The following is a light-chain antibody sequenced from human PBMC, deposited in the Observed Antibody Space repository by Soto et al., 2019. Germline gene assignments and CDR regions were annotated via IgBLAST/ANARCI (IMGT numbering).Light chain of an antibody. Sequence: EIQMTQSPSAVSASVGDRVTITCRASRDISTWLGWYQHKPGKAPKLLIYAAANVYSGVPSRFTGSGSGTDFTLTITRLQPEDFATYSCQQADSFPLTFGGGTKVEL. CDR1: RDISTW. J-gene: IGKJ4*01. CDR2: AAA. V-gene: IGKV1-12*01. CDR3: QQADSFPLT.